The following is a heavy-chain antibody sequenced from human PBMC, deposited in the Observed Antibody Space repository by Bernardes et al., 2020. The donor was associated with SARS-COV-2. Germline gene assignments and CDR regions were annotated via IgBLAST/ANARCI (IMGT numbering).Heavy chain of an antibody. J-gene: IGHJ4*02. CDR1: GFTFSRDW. V-gene: IGHV3-7*02. Sequence: GGFLGLSRAASGFTFSRDWMSWLRKAPGKGLEWVGNINQDGSQRNYVDSVRGRFTISRDNAANSLFLQLNSLRDEDTAIYYCAQHPSSSFDNWGQGTLVTVSS. CDR3: AQHPSSSFDN. D-gene: IGHD6-13*01. CDR2: INQDGSQR.